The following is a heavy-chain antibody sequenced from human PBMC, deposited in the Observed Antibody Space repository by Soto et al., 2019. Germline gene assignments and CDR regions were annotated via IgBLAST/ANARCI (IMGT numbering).Heavy chain of an antibody. J-gene: IGHJ5*02. Sequence: GGSLRLSCAASGFTFSSYEMNWVRQAPGKGLEWVSYISSSGSTIYYADSVKGRFTISRDNAKNSLYLQMNSLRAEDTAVYYCARAGPPYYDILTGYPGYNWVDPWGQGTLVTVSS. CDR2: ISSSGSTI. CDR1: GFTFSSYE. D-gene: IGHD3-9*01. V-gene: IGHV3-48*03. CDR3: ARAGPPYYDILTGYPGYNWVDP.